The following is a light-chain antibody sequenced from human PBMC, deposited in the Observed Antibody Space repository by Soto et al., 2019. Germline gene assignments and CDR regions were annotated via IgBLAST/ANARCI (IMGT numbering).Light chain of an antibody. V-gene: IGKV1-17*03. J-gene: IGKJ4*01. Sequence: IQMTQSPSSLSASVGDRVTITCRASQAISHYLAWFHQRPGKVPKRLIYGASTLESGVPSRFSGSGSGTEFTLTISSLQPEDFGTYYCLQHNTYPLSLGGGTKVDLK. CDR1: QAISHY. CDR2: GAS. CDR3: LQHNTYPLS.